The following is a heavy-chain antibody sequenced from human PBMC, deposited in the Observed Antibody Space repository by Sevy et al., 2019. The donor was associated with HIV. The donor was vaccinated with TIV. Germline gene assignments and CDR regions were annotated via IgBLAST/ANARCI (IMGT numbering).Heavy chain of an antibody. D-gene: IGHD2-15*01. V-gene: IGHV3-30-3*01. CDR3: ARESCSGGSCYADY. Sequence: GGSLRLSCAASGFTFSSYAMHWVRQAPGKGLEWVVVISYDGSNKYYADSVKGRFTISRDNSKNTLYLQMNSLRAEDTAVYYCARESCSGGSCYADYWGQGTLVTVSS. J-gene: IGHJ4*02. CDR2: ISYDGSNK. CDR1: GFTFSSYA.